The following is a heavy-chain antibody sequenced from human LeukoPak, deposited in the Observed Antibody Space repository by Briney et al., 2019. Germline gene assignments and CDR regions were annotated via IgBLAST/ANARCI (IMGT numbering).Heavy chain of an antibody. V-gene: IGHV3-73*01. CDR2: IRSKANSYAT. Sequence: GGSLRLTCAASGFTFSGSAMHWVRQASGKGLEWVGRIRSKANSYATAYAASVKGRFTISRDDSKNTAYLQMNSLKTEDTAVYYCTSSYDSSGYQRYFDYWGQGTLVTVSS. J-gene: IGHJ4*02. CDR1: GFTFSGSA. CDR3: TSSYDSSGYQRYFDY. D-gene: IGHD3-22*01.